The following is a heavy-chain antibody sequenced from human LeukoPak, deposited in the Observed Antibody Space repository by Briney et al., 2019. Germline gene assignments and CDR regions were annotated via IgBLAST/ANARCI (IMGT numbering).Heavy chain of an antibody. D-gene: IGHD4-23*01. CDR3: ARVAAGYSVNYFDY. V-gene: IGHV3-48*02. J-gene: IGHJ4*02. CDR2: ISTGSSTT. Sequence: GGSLRLSCAASEFAFSSYNMKGVRQAPGKGLEWVSYISTGSSTTYYADSVKGRFTISRDNVENSLYLQMNSLRDEDTAVYYCARVAAGYSVNYFDYWGQGTLVTVSS. CDR1: EFAFSSYN.